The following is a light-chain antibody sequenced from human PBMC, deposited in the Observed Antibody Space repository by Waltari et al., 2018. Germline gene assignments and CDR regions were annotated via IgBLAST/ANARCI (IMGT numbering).Light chain of an antibody. CDR1: SSDVGGHEY. J-gene: IGLJ2*01. Sequence: QSALSQPASVSGSPGQSTTISCTGASSDVGGHEYDSWYQQHPGKAPKLIIRDVNNRPSGVSNRFSGSKSGNTASLTISGLQAEDEADYYCSSYSTSSSLILFGEGTKVTVL. V-gene: IGLV2-14*03. CDR2: DVN. CDR3: SSYSTSSSLIL.